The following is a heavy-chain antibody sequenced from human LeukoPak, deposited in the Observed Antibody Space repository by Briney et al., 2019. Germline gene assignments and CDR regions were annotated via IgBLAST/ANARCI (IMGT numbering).Heavy chain of an antibody. Sequence: GGSLRLSCAVSGFTFSSYSLNWVRQAPGKGLEWVSYISSSGSTIYYADSVKGRFTISRDNAKNSLFLQVSSLRAEDTAVYYCTTSDINYRPFDNWGQGTLVTVSS. J-gene: IGHJ4*02. CDR1: GFTFSSYS. V-gene: IGHV3-48*04. CDR2: ISSSGSTI. D-gene: IGHD4-11*01. CDR3: TTSDINYRPFDN.